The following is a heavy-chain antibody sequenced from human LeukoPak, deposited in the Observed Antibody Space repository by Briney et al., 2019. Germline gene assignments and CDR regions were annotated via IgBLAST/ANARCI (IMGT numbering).Heavy chain of an antibody. CDR3: AKSPLVRSGELSLEDAFDI. D-gene: IGHD3-16*02. J-gene: IGHJ3*02. CDR1: AFTFSSYA. Sequence: GGSLRLSCAASAFTFSSYAMSWVRQAPGKGLEWVSVISGTGGTTYYADSVKGRFTISRDNSKNTLYLQMNSLRAEDTAVYYCAKSPLVRSGELSLEDAFDIWGQGTMVTVSS. CDR2: ISGTGGTT. V-gene: IGHV3-23*01.